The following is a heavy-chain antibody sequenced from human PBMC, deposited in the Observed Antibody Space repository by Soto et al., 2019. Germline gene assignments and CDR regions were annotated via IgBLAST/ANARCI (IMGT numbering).Heavy chain of an antibody. CDR3: VRANPPPFFDA. CDR1: GFTLNRHG. J-gene: IGHJ4*01. Sequence: VGSLRLSCAGSGFTLNRHGIHWVRQAPGKGLEWVAHLWYDGTRQNYADSVRGRFTISRDSSTNTIYLQMNSLRAEDTATYFCVRANPPPFFDAWGHRTLVTFSS. CDR2: LWYDGTRQ. V-gene: IGHV3-33*01.